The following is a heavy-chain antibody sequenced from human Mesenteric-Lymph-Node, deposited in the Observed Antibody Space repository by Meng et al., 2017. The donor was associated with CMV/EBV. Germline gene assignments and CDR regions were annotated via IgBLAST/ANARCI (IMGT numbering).Heavy chain of an antibody. D-gene: IGHD2-2*01. J-gene: IGHJ4*02. V-gene: IGHV1-69*01. Sequence: FSSYAISWVRQAPGQGLEWMGGIIPIFGTANYAQKFQGRVTITADESTSTAYMELSSLRSEDTAVYYCARGTEYCSSTSCPTPLDYWGQGTLVTVSS. CDR2: IIPIFGTA. CDR1: FSSYA. CDR3: ARGTEYCSSTSCPTPLDY.